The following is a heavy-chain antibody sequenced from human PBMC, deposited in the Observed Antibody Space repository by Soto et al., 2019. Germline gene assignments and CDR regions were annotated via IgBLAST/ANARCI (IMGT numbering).Heavy chain of an antibody. CDR2: VFYTGFT. Sequence: ASETLSLTCTVSGGSITSGQYYWSWLRQSPGKGPEWIGSVFYTGFTSYNPSLESRVSVSVDTSKNQFSLKVSGVSAADTAVYYCATSPKGYNWNYFDHWGQGSLVTVSS. V-gene: IGHV4-39*01. CDR1: GGSITSGQYY. CDR3: ATSPKGYNWNYFDH. D-gene: IGHD1-20*01. J-gene: IGHJ4*02.